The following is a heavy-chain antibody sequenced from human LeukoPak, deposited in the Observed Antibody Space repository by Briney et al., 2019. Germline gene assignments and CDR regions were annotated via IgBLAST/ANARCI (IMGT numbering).Heavy chain of an antibody. CDR1: GFTFSSYA. Sequence: GGSLRLSCAASGFTFSSYAMHWVRQAPGKGLEGVAVISYDGSNKYYADSVKGRFTISRDNSKNTLYLQMNSLRAEDTAVYYCARGVTYYYDSSGYYNPHFDYWGQGTLVTVSS. V-gene: IGHV3-30-3*01. J-gene: IGHJ4*02. D-gene: IGHD3-22*01. CDR2: ISYDGSNK. CDR3: ARGVTYYYDSSGYYNPHFDY.